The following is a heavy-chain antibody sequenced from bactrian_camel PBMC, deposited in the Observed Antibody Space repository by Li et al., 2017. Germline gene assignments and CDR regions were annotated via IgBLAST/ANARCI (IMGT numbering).Heavy chain of an antibody. D-gene: IGHD3*01. V-gene: IGHV3S53*01. CDR3: AAGGSGFLLTLLRESKFKY. Sequence: HVQLVESGGGSVQVGGSLNLSCVATSGYYYSEYCMAWFRQAPGKEREVVAAIDSDGSKTYADFAKGRFSISKDNPKSTLYLQMDSLKPEDTAMYYCAAGGSGFLLTLLRESKFKYWGQGTRVTVS. CDR2: IDSDGSK. CDR1: GYYYSEYC. J-gene: IGHJ4*01.